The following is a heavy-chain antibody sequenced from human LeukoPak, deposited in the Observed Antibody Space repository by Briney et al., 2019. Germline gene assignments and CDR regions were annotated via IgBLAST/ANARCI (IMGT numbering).Heavy chain of an antibody. D-gene: IGHD2-2*01. CDR2: INPNSGGT. J-gene: IGHJ4*02. CDR1: GYTFTGYY. CDR3: ARDCSSTSCYHPPFDY. V-gene: IGHV1-2*02. Sequence: ASVKVSCKASGYTFTGYYIHCVRQAPGQGLEWMGWINPNSGGTNYAQKFQGRVTMTRDTSISTAYMELSRLRSDDTAVYYCARDCSSTSCYHPPFDYWGQGTLVTVSS.